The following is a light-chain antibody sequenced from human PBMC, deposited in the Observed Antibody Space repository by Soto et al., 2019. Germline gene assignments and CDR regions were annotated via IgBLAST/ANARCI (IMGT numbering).Light chain of an antibody. CDR1: SSNIGNNA. J-gene: IGLJ1*01. Sequence: QSVLTKPPSVSEAPRQRVTISCSGSSSNIGNNAVNWYQQLPGKAPKLLIYYDDLLPSGVSDRFSGSKSGTSASLAISGLQSEDEADYYCAAWDDSLNVYVFGTGTKLTVL. V-gene: IGLV1-36*01. CDR3: AAWDDSLNVYV. CDR2: YDD.